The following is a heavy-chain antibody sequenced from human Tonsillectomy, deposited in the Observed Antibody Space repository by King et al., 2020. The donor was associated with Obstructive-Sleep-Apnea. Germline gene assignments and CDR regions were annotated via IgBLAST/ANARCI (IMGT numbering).Heavy chain of an antibody. V-gene: IGHV3-30-3*01. Sequence: QLVQSGGGVVQPGRSLRLSCAASPFTFGSYAMHWVRQAPGKGLEWVAVISYDGHNEYYADSVKGRFTISRDNSWDTLYLQMNSLRAEDTAVYYCARVGSPFSMIRDHYFDYWGQGTLVTVSS. J-gene: IGHJ4*02. D-gene: IGHD3-10*01. CDR2: ISYDGHNE. CDR3: ARVGSPFSMIRDHYFDY. CDR1: PFTFGSYA.